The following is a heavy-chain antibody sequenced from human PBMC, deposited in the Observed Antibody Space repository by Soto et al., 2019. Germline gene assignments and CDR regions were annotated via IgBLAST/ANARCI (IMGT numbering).Heavy chain of an antibody. V-gene: IGHV1-18*01. CDR1: GFTFSNYG. CDR2: ISAYNGNT. D-gene: IGHD3-9*01. J-gene: IGHJ5*02. CDR3: ARPQNAILTDSYTNYFDP. Sequence: QVQLVQSGAEVKKPGASVKVSCKASGFTFSNYGITWLRQVPGQGLEWMGWISAYNGNTVHAQEYQGRLTMTTDTSTSTAYMELRSLRPDDTAVYYCARPQNAILTDSYTNYFDPWVQGTLVTVSS.